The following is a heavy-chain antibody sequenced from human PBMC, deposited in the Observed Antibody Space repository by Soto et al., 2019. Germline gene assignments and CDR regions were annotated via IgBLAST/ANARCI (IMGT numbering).Heavy chain of an antibody. CDR1: GYSFTSYW. D-gene: IGHD5-18*01. V-gene: IGHV5-51*01. CDR2: IYPGDSDI. Sequence: GESLKISCKGSGYSFTSYWIGWVRQMPGKGLEWMGIIYPGDSDIRYSPSFQGQVTISANKSISTAYLQWSSLKASDTAMYYCARPRTAMENAFDIWGQGTMVTVSS. J-gene: IGHJ3*02. CDR3: ARPRTAMENAFDI.